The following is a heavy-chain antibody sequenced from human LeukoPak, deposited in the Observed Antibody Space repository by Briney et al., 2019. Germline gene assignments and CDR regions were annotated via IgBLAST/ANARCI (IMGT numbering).Heavy chain of an antibody. CDR2: ISSSSIYI. CDR1: GFTLSAHG. D-gene: IGHD4-11*01. Sequence: GGSLRLSCAASGFTLSAHGMNWVRQAPGRGLEWVSSISSSSIYIYYGDSVKGRFTISRDNARNSLYLQMNSLRAEDTAVYYCARGYSNYGYAFDIWGQGTMVTVSS. J-gene: IGHJ3*02. V-gene: IGHV3-21*01. CDR3: ARGYSNYGYAFDI.